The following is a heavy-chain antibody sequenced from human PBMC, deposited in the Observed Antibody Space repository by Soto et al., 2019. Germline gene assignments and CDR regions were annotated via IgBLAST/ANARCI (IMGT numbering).Heavy chain of an antibody. CDR1: GFTVSSKY. V-gene: IGHV3-53*01. Sequence: EVQLVESGGGLIQPGGSLRLSCAASGFTVSSKYMTWVRQAPGKGLEWVSVIYGGGTTYYADSVKGRFTISRDNSKNTLYLQVNSLRAEDTAVYYCVQTTGWPGFDFWAQGTLVTVSS. D-gene: IGHD6-19*01. CDR3: VQTTGWPGFDF. CDR2: IYGGGTT. J-gene: IGHJ4*02.